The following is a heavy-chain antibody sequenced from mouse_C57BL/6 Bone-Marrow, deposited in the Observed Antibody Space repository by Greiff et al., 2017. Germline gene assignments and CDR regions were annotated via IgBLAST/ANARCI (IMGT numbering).Heavy chain of an antibody. CDR1: GYSFTGYY. V-gene: IGHV1-42*01. CDR2: INPSTGGT. D-gene: IGHD4-1*01. J-gene: IGHJ3*01. CDR3: ARSQLTVAWFAY. Sequence: EVMLVESGPELVKPGASVKISCKASGYSFTGYYMNWVKQSPEKSLEWIGEINPSTGGTTYNQKFKAKATLTVDKSSSTAYMQLKSLTSEDSAVYYCARSQLTVAWFAYWGQGTLVTVSA.